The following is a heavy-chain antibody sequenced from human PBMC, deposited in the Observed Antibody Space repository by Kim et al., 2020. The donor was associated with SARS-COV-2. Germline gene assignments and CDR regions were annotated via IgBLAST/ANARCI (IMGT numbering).Heavy chain of an antibody. CDR1: GFTFSRYG. Sequence: GGSLRLSCAASGFTFSRYGMHWVRQAPGKGLEWVALITYDGSNKYYADSVKGRFTISRDNSKNTLYLQMNSLRAEDTTVYYCASDGSGSYYNGPGGMAVWGQGATVTVSS. CDR3: ASDGSGSYYNGPGGMAV. V-gene: IGHV3-33*05. CDR2: ITYDGSNK. D-gene: IGHD3-10*01. J-gene: IGHJ6*01.